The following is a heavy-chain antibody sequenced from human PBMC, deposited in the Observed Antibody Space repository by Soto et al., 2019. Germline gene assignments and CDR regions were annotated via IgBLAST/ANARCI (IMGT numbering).Heavy chain of an antibody. CDR1: GGSISSSNW. CDR2: IYHSGTT. D-gene: IGHD3-3*01. CDR3: ARVITIFGVAKGNYYFDY. V-gene: IGHV4-4*02. J-gene: IGHJ4*01. Sequence: SETLSLTCAVSGGSISSSNWWSWVRQPPGKGLEWIGEIYHSGTTNYNPSLKSRVTISVDKSKNKFSLKLSSVTAADTAVYYCARVITIFGVAKGNYYFDYWGHGTLVTVSS.